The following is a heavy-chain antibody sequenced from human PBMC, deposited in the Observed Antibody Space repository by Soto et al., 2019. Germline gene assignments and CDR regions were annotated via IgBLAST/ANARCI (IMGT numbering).Heavy chain of an antibody. V-gene: IGHV4-59*01. CDR3: ARGVGSTSSNWPHFDY. Sequence: ETLSLTCTVSGGSISSYYWSWIRQPPGKGLEWIGYIYYSGSTNYNPSLKSRVTISVDTSKNQFSLKLSSVTAADTAVYYCARGVGSTSSNWPHFDYWGQGT. CDR2: IYYSGST. D-gene: IGHD2-2*01. J-gene: IGHJ4*02. CDR1: GGSISSYY.